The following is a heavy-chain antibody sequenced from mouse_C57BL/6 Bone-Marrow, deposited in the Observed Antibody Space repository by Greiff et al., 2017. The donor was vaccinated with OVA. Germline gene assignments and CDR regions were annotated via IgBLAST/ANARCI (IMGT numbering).Heavy chain of an antibody. J-gene: IGHJ4*01. Sequence: DVKLVESGGDLVKPGGSLKLSCAASGFTFSSYGMSWVRQTPDKRLEWVATISSGGSYTYYPDSVKGRFTISRDNAKNTLYLQMSSLKSEDTAMYYCARMESSSPMDYWGQGTSVTVSS. CDR2: ISSGGSYT. CDR1: GFTFSSYG. D-gene: IGHD1-3*01. CDR3: ARMESSSPMDY. V-gene: IGHV5-6*02.